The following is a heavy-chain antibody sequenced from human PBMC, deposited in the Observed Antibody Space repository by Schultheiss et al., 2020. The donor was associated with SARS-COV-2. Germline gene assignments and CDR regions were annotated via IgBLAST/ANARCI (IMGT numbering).Heavy chain of an antibody. J-gene: IGHJ6*02. Sequence: SETLSLTCTVSGGSISSYYWSWIRQPPGKGLEWIGEINHSGSTNYNPSLKSRVTISVDTSKNQFSLKLSSVTAADTAVYYCARTANPYYYYGMDVWGQGTTVTVSS. D-gene: IGHD4/OR15-4a*01. V-gene: IGHV4-34*01. CDR3: ARTANPYYYYGMDV. CDR2: INHSGST. CDR1: GGSISSYY.